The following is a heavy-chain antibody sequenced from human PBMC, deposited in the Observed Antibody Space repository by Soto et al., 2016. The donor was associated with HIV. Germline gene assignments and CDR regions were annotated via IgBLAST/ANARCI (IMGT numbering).Heavy chain of an antibody. CDR1: GFTFSDYY. J-gene: IGHJ5*02. Sequence: QVQLVESGGGLVKPGGSLRLSCAASGFTFSDYYMSWIRQAPGKGLEWVSYISSSGSTIYYADSVKGRFTISRDNAKNSLYLQMNSLRAEDTAVYYCARATYSSSWPEENNWFDPWGQGTLVTVSS. D-gene: IGHD6-13*01. CDR2: ISSSGSTI. CDR3: ARATYSSSWPEENNWFDP. V-gene: IGHV3-11*04.